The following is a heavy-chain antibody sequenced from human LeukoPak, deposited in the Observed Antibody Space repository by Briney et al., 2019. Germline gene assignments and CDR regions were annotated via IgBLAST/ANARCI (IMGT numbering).Heavy chain of an antibody. CDR2: ITGNGGMI. CDR3: AKDVRPNGLFDIDY. D-gene: IGHD3-10*02. J-gene: IGHJ4*02. CDR1: GFSFDTYA. V-gene: IGHV3-23*01. Sequence: PGGSLRLSCAASGFSFDTYAMNWVRQAPGKGLEWVSLITGNGGMIRYADSVKGRFAISRDNSRNTVYLQMNSLRDEDTAVYYCAKDVRPNGLFDIDYWGQGTLVTVSS.